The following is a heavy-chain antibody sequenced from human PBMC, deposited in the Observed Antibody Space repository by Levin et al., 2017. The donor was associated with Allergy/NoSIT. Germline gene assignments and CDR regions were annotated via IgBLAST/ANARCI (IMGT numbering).Heavy chain of an antibody. Sequence: PSETLSLTCTVSGGYISPYYWNWVRQSPEKGLEWIGYIYYSGTTHFNPSFESRVTMSVDTSKNQFSLSLRSVTAADTALLYCARGSDIHSWMFAYWGQGSLVTVSS. CDR3: ARGSDIHSWMFAY. J-gene: IGHJ4*02. V-gene: IGHV4-59*01. CDR2: IYYSGTT. CDR1: GGYISPYY. D-gene: IGHD3-3*02.